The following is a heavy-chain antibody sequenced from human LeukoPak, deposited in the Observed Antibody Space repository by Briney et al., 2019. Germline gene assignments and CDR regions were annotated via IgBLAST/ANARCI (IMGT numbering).Heavy chain of an antibody. V-gene: IGHV1-18*01. CDR2: ISAYNGNT. Sequence: ASVKVSCMASGYTFTSYGISWVRQAPGQGLEWMGWISAYNGNTNYAQKLQGRVTMTTDTSTSTAYMELRSLRSDDTAVYYCARSCTSCYFYYYYMDVWGKGTTVTVSS. CDR3: ARSCTSCYFYYYYMDV. CDR1: GYTFTSYG. J-gene: IGHJ6*03. D-gene: IGHD2-2*01.